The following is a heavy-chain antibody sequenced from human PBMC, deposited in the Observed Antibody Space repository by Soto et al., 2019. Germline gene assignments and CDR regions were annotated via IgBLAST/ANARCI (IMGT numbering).Heavy chain of an antibody. Sequence: SETLSLTCAVSGGSISSGGYSCNWIRQPPGKGLEWIGYIYHSGTYYADSVKGRLTISRDNAKNTLYLQMNSLRAEDTAVYYCVRGDGDYYDGNGYLGRHWGQGTLVTVSS. J-gene: IGHJ4*02. CDR2: IYHSGT. CDR3: VRGDGDYYDGNGYLGRH. D-gene: IGHD3-22*01. V-gene: IGHV4-30-2*01. CDR1: GGSISSGGYS.